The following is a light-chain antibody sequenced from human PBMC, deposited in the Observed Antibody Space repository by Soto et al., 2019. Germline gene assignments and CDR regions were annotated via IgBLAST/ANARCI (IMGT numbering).Light chain of an antibody. V-gene: IGKV1-12*01. CDR3: QQGASFPRT. CDR2: AAS. J-gene: IGKJ4*01. Sequence: DIQMTQSPSSVSASVGDTVTITCRASQAVSTGLALYQQKPGGAPKLLIYAASTLQSVVPSRFSGSGSGTDFTLTIRSLQPEEFATYYCQQGASFPRTFGGGTKVEIK. CDR1: QAVSTG.